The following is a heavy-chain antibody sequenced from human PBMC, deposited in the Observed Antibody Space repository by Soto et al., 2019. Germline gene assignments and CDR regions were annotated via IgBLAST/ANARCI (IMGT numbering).Heavy chain of an antibody. Sequence: TRAVYSGSFCSYYWGWIRKPPGKGLEWIGSIYYSGSTYYNPSLKSRVTISVDTSKNQFSLKLSSVTAADTAVYYCARHGPLGDHYYYYYGMDVWGQGTSVTVSS. J-gene: IGHJ6*01. CDR3: ARHGPLGDHYYYYYGMDV. CDR1: SGSFCSYY. V-gene: IGHV4-39*01. D-gene: IGHD4-17*01. CDR2: IYYSGST.